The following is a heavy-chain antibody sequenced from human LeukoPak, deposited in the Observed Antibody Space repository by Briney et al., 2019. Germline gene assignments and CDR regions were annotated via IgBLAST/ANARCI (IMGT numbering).Heavy chain of an antibody. CDR2: ISGSGGST. D-gene: IGHD5-18*01. CDR3: AKDRGYSYGYGV. CDR1: GFTFSSYW. V-gene: IGHV3-23*01. Sequence: GGALRLSCAASGFTFSSYWMHWVRQAPGKGLEWVSAISGSGGSTYYADSVKGRFTISRDNSKNTLYLQMNSLRAEDTAVYYCAKDRGYSYGYGVWGQGTLVTVSS. J-gene: IGHJ4*02.